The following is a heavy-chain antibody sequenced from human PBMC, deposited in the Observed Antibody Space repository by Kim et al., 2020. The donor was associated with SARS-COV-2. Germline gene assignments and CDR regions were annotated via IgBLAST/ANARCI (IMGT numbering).Heavy chain of an antibody. J-gene: IGHJ6*03. CDR2: ISGRGYST. CDR1: GFTFSSYA. V-gene: IGHV3-23*01. CDR3: AKVGTVITIYFYYYMDV. Sequence: GGSLRLSCAASGFTFSSYAMTWVRQAPGQGLEWVSTISGRGYSTYYADFVKARFTVSRDNSNNTLYLQMDSLRAEDTAVYYCAKVGTVITIYFYYYMDVWGKGTTVTVSS. D-gene: IGHD1-20*01.